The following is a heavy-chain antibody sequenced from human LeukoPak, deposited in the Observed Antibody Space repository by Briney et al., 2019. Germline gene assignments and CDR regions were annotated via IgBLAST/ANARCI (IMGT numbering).Heavy chain of an antibody. CDR3: ARDTGD. CDR1: GFTFSSYA. Sequence: QPGRSLRLSCAASGFTFSSYAMHWVRQAPGKGLEWVAVISYDGSNKYYADSVKGRFTTSRDNSKNTLYLQMNSLRAEDTAVYYCARDTGDGGQGTLVTVSS. D-gene: IGHD3-16*01. J-gene: IGHJ4*02. CDR2: ISYDGSNK. V-gene: IGHV3-30*01.